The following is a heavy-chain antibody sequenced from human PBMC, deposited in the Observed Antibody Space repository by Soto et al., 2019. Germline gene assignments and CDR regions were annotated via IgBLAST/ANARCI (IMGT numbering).Heavy chain of an antibody. V-gene: IGHV3-33*01. J-gene: IGHJ3*02. CDR3: ARDRFGVRGAFDI. D-gene: IGHD3-10*01. CDR1: GFTFSSYG. Sequence: QVQLVESGGGVVQPGRSLRLSCAASGFTFSSYGMHWVRQAPGKGLEWVAVIWYDGSNKYYADSVKGRFTISRDNSKNTLYLQSTSLRAEDTAVYYCARDRFGVRGAFDIWGQGTMVTVSS. CDR2: IWYDGSNK.